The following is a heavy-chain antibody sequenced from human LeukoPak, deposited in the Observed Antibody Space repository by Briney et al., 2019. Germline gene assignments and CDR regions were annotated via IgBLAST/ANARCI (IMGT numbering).Heavy chain of an antibody. V-gene: IGHV3-21*01. CDR2: ISSSSSYI. CDR3: ASKGRSWSYAFDI. Sequence: PGGSLRLSCAASGFTFSSYSMNWVRQAPGKGLEWVSSISSSSSYIYYADSVKGRFTISRDNAKNSLYLQMNSLRAEDTAVYYCASKGRSWSYAFDIWGQGTMVTVSS. J-gene: IGHJ3*02. CDR1: GFTFSSYS. D-gene: IGHD6-13*01.